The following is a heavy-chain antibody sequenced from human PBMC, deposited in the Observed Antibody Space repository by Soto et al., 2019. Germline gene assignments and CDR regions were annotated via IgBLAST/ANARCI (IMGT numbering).Heavy chain of an antibody. CDR2: IRGSGGST. V-gene: IGHV3-23*01. CDR1: GFTFRSYA. Sequence: EVQLLESGGGLVQPGGSLRLSCAASGFTFRSYAMSWVRQAPGKGLEWVSAIRGSGGSTYYEDSVKGRFTISRDNSKNTRYLQMNSLRAEDTAVYYCATDLVTMRKGGWFDPWGQGTLVTVSS. CDR3: ATDLVTMRKGGWFDP. J-gene: IGHJ5*02. D-gene: IGHD3-22*01.